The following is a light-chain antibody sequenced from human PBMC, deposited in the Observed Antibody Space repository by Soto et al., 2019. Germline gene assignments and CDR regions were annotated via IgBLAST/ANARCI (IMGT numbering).Light chain of an antibody. CDR2: DAT. V-gene: IGKV1-33*01. CDR3: QHYHNFQIT. CDR1: KDISRY. Sequence: DIQLTQSPSSLSASVGDRVTITFQASKDISRYLKWYQQKPGKAPKLLIYDATNLEKGVPSRFSGSGSGTDFTFTISNLQPEDIATYFCQHYHNFQITFGQGTRLEIK. J-gene: IGKJ5*01.